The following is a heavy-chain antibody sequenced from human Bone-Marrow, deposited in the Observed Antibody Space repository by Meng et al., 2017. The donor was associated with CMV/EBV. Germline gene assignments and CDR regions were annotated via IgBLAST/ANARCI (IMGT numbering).Heavy chain of an antibody. D-gene: IGHD2-2*01. CDR3: AKGTKSSYCSSTSCYPYYFDY. CDR1: GFTFSSYA. V-gene: IGHV3-23*03. J-gene: IGHJ4*02. Sequence: GESLKISCAASGFTFSSYAMHWVRQAPGKGLEWVSVIYSGGSSTYYADSVKGRFTISRDNSKNTLYLQMNSLRAEDTAVYYCAKGTKSSYCSSTSCYPYYFDYWGQGTLVTVS. CDR2: IYSGGSST.